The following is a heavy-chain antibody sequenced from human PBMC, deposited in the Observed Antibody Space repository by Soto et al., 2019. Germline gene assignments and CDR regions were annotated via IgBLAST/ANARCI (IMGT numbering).Heavy chain of an antibody. CDR1: GFTFSNYA. J-gene: IGHJ4*02. CDR2: ISGSGGRS. CDR3: AKADFVWSSEQPYYFDY. D-gene: IGHD3-16*01. V-gene: IGHV3-23*01. Sequence: EVQLLDSGGGLVQPGGSLRLSCAASGFTFSNYAMTWVRQGPGKGLEWVSGISGSGGRSYYADSVKGRFTISRDNSKSTLYLQMKRMSAEDTAVYYCAKADFVWSSEQPYYFDYWGQGTLVTVSS.